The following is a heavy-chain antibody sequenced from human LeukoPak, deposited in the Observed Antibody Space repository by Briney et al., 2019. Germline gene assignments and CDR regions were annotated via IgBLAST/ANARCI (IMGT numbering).Heavy chain of an antibody. V-gene: IGHV1-69*01. J-gene: IGHJ5*02. D-gene: IGHD4-11*01. CDR3: ARSDNSYRWFDP. CDR2: IIPTFGTA. Sequence: SVKVSCKASGGTFSSYAISWVRQAPGQGLEWMGGIIPTFGTANYAQKFQGRVTITADESASTAYMELSSLRSEDTAVYYCARSDNSYRWFDPWGQGTPVTVSS. CDR1: GGTFSSYA.